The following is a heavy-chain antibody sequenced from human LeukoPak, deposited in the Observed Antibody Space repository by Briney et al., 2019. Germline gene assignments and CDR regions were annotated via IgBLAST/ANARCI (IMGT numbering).Heavy chain of an antibody. J-gene: IGHJ3*02. CDR3: ARDRPCSGGSCRYYDAFDI. CDR1: GLTFSSYW. V-gene: IGHV3-74*01. CDR2: INSDGSST. D-gene: IGHD2-15*01. Sequence: GGSLRLSCAASGLTFSSYWMHWVRHAPGKGLVWVSRINSDGSSTSYADSVKGRFTISRDNAKNTLYLQMNSLRAEDTAVYYCARDRPCSGGSCRYYDAFDIWGQGTMVTVSS.